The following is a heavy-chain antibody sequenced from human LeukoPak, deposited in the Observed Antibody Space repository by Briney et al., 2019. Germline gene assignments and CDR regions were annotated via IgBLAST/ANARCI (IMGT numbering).Heavy chain of an antibody. Sequence: GRSLRLSCAASGFTFSSYAMHWVRQAPGKGLEWVAVISYDGSNKYYTDSVKGRFTISRDNSKNTLYLQMNSLRAEDTAVYYCAKGRGWEASYYYYYMDVWGKGTTVTISS. CDR1: GFTFSSYA. J-gene: IGHJ6*03. CDR3: AKGRGWEASYYYYYMDV. D-gene: IGHD1-26*01. CDR2: ISYDGSNK. V-gene: IGHV3-30*04.